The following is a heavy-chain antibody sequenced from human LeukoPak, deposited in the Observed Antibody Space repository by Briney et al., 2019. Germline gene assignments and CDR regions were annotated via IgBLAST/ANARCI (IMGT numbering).Heavy chain of an antibody. V-gene: IGHV3-30*18. CDR2: ISYDGSNK. Sequence: PPGGSLRLSCAASGFTFSSYGMHWVCQAPGKGLEWVAVISYDGSNKYYADSVKGRFTISRDNSKNTLYLQMNSLRAEDTAVYYCAKDQIGYCSSTSCYDIDYWGQGTLVTVSS. D-gene: IGHD2-2*01. J-gene: IGHJ4*02. CDR3: AKDQIGYCSSTSCYDIDY. CDR1: GFTFSSYG.